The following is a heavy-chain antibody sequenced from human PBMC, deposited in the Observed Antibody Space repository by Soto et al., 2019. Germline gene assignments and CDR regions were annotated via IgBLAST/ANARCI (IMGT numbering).Heavy chain of an antibody. Sequence: SGPTLVNPTQTLALTCTFSGFSLSTSGVGVGWIRQPPGKALEWLALIYWNDDKRYSPSLKSRLTITKDTSKNQVVLTMTNMDPVDTATYYCAQSYMVMGAWYFDLWGRGTLVTVSS. CDR1: GFSLSTSGVG. CDR2: IYWNDDK. CDR3: AQSYMVMGAWYFDL. J-gene: IGHJ2*01. D-gene: IGHD3-22*01. V-gene: IGHV2-5*01.